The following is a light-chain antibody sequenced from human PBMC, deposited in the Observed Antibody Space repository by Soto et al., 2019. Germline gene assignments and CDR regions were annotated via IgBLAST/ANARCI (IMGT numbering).Light chain of an antibody. J-gene: IGKJ1*01. V-gene: IGKV3-20*01. Sequence: EIVLTQSPGTLSLSPGERATLSCRASQSVSSSYLAWYQQKPDQAPRLLIYGASSRATGISDRFSGSGSGTDFTLTISRLEPEDFAVYYCQQYGSSPRTFGQGTKVDIK. CDR2: GAS. CDR1: QSVSSSY. CDR3: QQYGSSPRT.